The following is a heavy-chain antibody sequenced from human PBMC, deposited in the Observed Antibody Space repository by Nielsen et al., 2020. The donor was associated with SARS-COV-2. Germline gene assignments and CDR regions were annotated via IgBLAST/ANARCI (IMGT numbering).Heavy chain of an antibody. V-gene: IGHV3-33*06. CDR3: AKAPDYESLQDSYFDY. CDR1: EVTFRSYD. Sequence: GGSLRLSCAASEVTFRSYDMQWVRQAPGKGLESVARIWYDGSNKYYADSVKDRFTISRDNSKNTLYLQMNSLRAEDTAVYYCAKAPDYESLQDSYFDYWGQGTLVTVSS. J-gene: IGHJ4*02. D-gene: IGHD3-16*01. CDR2: IWYDGSNK.